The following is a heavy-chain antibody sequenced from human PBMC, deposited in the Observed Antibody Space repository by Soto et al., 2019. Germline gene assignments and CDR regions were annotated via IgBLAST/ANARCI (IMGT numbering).Heavy chain of an antibody. Sequence: EVQLVQSGAEVKKPGESLRISCKGSGYSFTSHWISWVRQMPGKGLEWMGRIDPSDSYTSYSPSFQGYVTISADKSISTVYLQWSSLKASDTATYYCARGDTALSYWYFDLWGRGTLVTVSS. CDR3: ARGDTALSYWYFDL. CDR2: IDPSDSYT. J-gene: IGHJ2*01. D-gene: IGHD5-18*01. CDR1: GYSFTSHW. V-gene: IGHV5-10-1*01.